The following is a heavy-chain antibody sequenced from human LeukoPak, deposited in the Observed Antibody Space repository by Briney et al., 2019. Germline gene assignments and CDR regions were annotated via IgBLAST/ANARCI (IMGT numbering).Heavy chain of an antibody. V-gene: IGHV3-30*18. J-gene: IGHJ4*02. Sequence: GGSLRLSCAASGFTFSSYWMSWVRQAPGKGLEWVAVISYDGSMKYYADSVKGRFTISRDNSKNTLYLQMNSLRAEDTAVYYCAKDFRGYNYGYCFDYWGQGTLVTVSS. D-gene: IGHD5-18*01. CDR1: GFTFSSYW. CDR2: ISYDGSMK. CDR3: AKDFRGYNYGYCFDY.